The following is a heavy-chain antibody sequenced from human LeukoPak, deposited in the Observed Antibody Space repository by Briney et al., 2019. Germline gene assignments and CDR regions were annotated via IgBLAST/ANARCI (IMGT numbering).Heavy chain of an antibody. CDR1: GFTFSSYD. Sequence: PGGSLRLSCAASGFTFSSYDMHWVRQATGKGLEWVPAIGTAGDTYYPGSVKGRFTISRENAKNSLYLQMNRLSAGDTGVYYCARGQRSGGAFDIWGQGTMVTVSS. J-gene: IGHJ3*02. V-gene: IGHV3-13*01. CDR3: ARGQRSGGAFDI. D-gene: IGHD5-24*01. CDR2: IGTAGDT.